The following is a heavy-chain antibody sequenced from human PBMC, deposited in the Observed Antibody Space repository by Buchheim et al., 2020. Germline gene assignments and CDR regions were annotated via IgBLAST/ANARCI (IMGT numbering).Heavy chain of an antibody. J-gene: IGHJ6*02. D-gene: IGHD5-24*01. V-gene: IGHV4-34*01. CDR2: INHSGST. CDR1: GGPFSGYY. Sequence: QVQLQQWGAGLLKPSETLSLTCAVYGGPFSGYYWSWIRQPPGKGLEWIGEINHSGSTNYNPSLKSRVTISVDTSKNQFSLKLSSVTAADTAVYYCASDSITNMWYGMDVWGQGTT. CDR3: ASDSITNMWYGMDV.